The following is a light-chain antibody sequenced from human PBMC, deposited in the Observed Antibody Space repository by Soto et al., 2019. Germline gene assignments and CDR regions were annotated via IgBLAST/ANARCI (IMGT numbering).Light chain of an antibody. J-gene: IGKJ2*01. Sequence: AIRMTQSPSSLSASPGERVTLTCRASQDISNYLAWYQQKPGKAPNLLIYGASTSQTGVPSRFSGSGSGTDFTLTISSLQSEDFAAYYCQQYYSYPLYTFGQGTKLEIK. CDR2: GAS. V-gene: IGKV1-8*01. CDR3: QQYYSYPLYT. CDR1: QDISNY.